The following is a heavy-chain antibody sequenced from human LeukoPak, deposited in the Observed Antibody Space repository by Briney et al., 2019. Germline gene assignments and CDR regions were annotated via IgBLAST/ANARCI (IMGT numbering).Heavy chain of an antibody. CDR1: GFTFSSSA. Sequence: GGSLRLSCAASGFTFSSSAMHWVRQAPGKGLEWVAVISYGGTTKIYAESVKGGFTISRDNSNDTLYLQMNSLTTEHTAVYYCATAESPDILSGYYRSYFDHWGQGTLVTVSS. CDR2: ISYGGTTK. D-gene: IGHD3-9*01. CDR3: ATAESPDILSGYYRSYFDH. V-gene: IGHV3-30*04. J-gene: IGHJ4*02.